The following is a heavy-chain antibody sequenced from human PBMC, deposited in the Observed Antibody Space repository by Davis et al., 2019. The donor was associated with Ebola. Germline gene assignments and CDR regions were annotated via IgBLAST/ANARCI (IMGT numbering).Heavy chain of an antibody. CDR2: INTDGSST. CDR3: AKGMFGDYAFFDY. D-gene: IGHD3-10*02. V-gene: IGHV3-74*01. Sequence: GGSLRLSCAASGFTFSNFYIHWVRQAPGKGLVWVSRINTDGSSTNYADSVKGRFTISRDNAKNTLYLQMNSLGAEDAAVYYCAKGMFGDYAFFDYWGQGILVTVSS. J-gene: IGHJ4*02. CDR1: GFTFSNFY.